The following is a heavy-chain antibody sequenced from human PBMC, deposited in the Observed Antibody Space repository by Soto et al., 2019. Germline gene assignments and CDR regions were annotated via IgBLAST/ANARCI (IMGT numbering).Heavy chain of an antibody. CDR2: INGDGTST. Sequence: EVQLVESGGGLVQPGGSLRLSCAATGFTFTNHWMHWVRQAPGKGLVWVSRINGDGTSTFYADSVKGRFAISRDNAMYTVYLQLSDLRGEDTAVYFCARGIQLRYGMDVWGQGTTVTVSS. V-gene: IGHV3-74*01. CDR1: GFTFTNHW. D-gene: IGHD5-18*01. CDR3: ARGIQLRYGMDV. J-gene: IGHJ6*02.